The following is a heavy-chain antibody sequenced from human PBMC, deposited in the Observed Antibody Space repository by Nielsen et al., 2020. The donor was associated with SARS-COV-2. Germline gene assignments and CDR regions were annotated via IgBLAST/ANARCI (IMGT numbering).Heavy chain of an antibody. CDR1: GFTFSSYS. J-gene: IGHJ6*03. V-gene: IGHV3-21*04. D-gene: IGHD6-6*01. CDR3: VRDHSSSSPYYYYYYMDV. Sequence: GGSLRLSCAASGFTFSSYSMNWVRQAPGKGLEWVSSISSSSSYIYYADSVKGRFTISRDNAKNSLYLQMNSLRAEDTAVYYCVRDHSSSSPYYYYYYMDVWGKGTTVTVSS. CDR2: ISSSSSYI.